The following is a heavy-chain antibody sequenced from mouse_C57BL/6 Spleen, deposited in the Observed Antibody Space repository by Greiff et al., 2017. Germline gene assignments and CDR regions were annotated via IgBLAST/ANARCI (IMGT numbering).Heavy chain of an antibody. D-gene: IGHD1-1*01. Sequence: EVQLVESGGGLVKPGGSLKLSCAASGFTFSDYGMHWVRQAPEKGLEWVAYISSGSSTIYYADTVKGRFTITGDNAKNTLFMQMTSLRSEDTAMYYCARPHGYGSSYWAMDYWGQGTSVTVSS. CDR3: ARPHGYGSSYWAMDY. CDR1: GFTFSDYG. CDR2: ISSGSSTI. V-gene: IGHV5-17*01. J-gene: IGHJ4*01.